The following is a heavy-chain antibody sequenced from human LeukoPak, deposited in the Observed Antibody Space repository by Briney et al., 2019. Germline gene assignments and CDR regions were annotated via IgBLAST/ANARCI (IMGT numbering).Heavy chain of an antibody. CDR3: ARSIGGYSYGQDVEFDY. D-gene: IGHD5-18*01. CDR2: IYYSGST. Sequence: SETLSLTCTVSGGSISSYYWSWIRQPPGKGLEWIGYIYYSGSTNYNPSLKSRVTISVDTSKNQFSLKLSSVTAADTAVYYCARSIGGYSYGQDVEFDYWGQGTLVTVSS. CDR1: GGSISSYY. V-gene: IGHV4-59*01. J-gene: IGHJ4*02.